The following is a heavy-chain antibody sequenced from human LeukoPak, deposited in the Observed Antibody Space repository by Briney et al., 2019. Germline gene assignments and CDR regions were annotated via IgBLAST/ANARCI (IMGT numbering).Heavy chain of an antibody. CDR1: GFTFSSYS. CDR3: ARDLDSYYYDSSGYYY. V-gene: IGHV3-21*01. CDR2: ISSSSSYI. Sequence: PGGSLRLSCAASGFTFSSYSMNWVRQAPGKGLEWVSSISSSSSYIYYADSVKGRFTISRDNAKNSLYLQMNSLRAEDTAVYYCARDLDSYYYDSSGYYYWGQGTLVTVSS. D-gene: IGHD3-22*01. J-gene: IGHJ4*02.